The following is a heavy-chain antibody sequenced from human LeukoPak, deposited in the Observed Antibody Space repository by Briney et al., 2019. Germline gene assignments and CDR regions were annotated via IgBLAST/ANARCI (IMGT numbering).Heavy chain of an antibody. D-gene: IGHD6-6*01. CDR2: ISSSSSYI. CDR1: GFTFSSYS. J-gene: IGHJ6*02. V-gene: IGHV3-21*01. Sequence: GGSLRLSCAASGFTFSSYSMNWVRQAPGKGLECVSSISSSSSYIYYADSVKGRFTISRDNAKNSLYLQMNSLRAEDTAVYYCARGGDSSSWVRYYGMDVWGQGTTVTVSS. CDR3: ARGGDSSSWVRYYGMDV.